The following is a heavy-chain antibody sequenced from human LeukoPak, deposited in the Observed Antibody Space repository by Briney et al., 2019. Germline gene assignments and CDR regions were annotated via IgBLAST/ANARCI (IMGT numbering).Heavy chain of an antibody. Sequence: GGSLRLSCAASGFTFSSYAMSWVRQAPGKGLEWVSAISGSGGSTYYADSVKGRFTISRDNSKNTLYLQTNSLRAEDTAVYYCATDYDYVWGSYRTSPIDYWGQGTLVTVSS. J-gene: IGHJ4*02. V-gene: IGHV3-23*01. CDR1: GFTFSSYA. CDR3: ATDYDYVWGSYRTSPIDY. CDR2: ISGSGGST. D-gene: IGHD3-16*02.